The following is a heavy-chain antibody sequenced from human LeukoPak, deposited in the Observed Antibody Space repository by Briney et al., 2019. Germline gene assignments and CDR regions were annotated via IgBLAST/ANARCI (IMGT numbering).Heavy chain of an antibody. J-gene: IGHJ6*03. V-gene: IGHV4-38-2*01. CDR1: GYSIDSGSY. CDR3: ARHPSYGGYYYYMDV. D-gene: IGHD4-23*01. CDR2: FYHSGST. Sequence: PSETLSLTCAVSGYSIDSGSYWGWIRQPPGKGLEWIGSFYHSGSTYYNPSLKSRVATSVDTSKNQVSLKLRSVTDADTAVYYCARHPSYGGYYYYMDVWGKGTTVTVSS.